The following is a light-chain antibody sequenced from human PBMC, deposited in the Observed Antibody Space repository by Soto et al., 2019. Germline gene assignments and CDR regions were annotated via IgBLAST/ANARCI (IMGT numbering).Light chain of an antibody. CDR1: SSDVGGYNY. CDR3: CSYAGTYKVV. V-gene: IGLV2-11*01. CDR2: NVS. J-gene: IGLJ7*01. Sequence: QSALTQPRSVSGSPGQSVTISCTGTSSDVGGYNYVSWYQQHPGKAPKPMIYNVSKRPSGVPDRFSGSKSGNTASLTISGLQAEDEAEYYCCSYAGTYKVVFGGGTQLTVL.